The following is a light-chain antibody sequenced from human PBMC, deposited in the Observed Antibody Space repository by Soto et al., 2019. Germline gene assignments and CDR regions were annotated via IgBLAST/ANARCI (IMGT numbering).Light chain of an antibody. Sequence: DIQMTQSPSTLSASVGDRVTITCRASQTISSWLAWYQQKPGKAPKLLIYDASNLQSGVPSRFSGSGSGTEFTLTISRLQPDDFATYYCQQYNSYSWTFGQGTKVDI. CDR2: DAS. V-gene: IGKV1-5*01. J-gene: IGKJ1*01. CDR1: QTISSW. CDR3: QQYNSYSWT.